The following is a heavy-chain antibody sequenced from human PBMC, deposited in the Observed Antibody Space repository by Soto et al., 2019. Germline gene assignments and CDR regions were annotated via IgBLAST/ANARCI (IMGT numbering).Heavy chain of an antibody. V-gene: IGHV4-34*01. J-gene: IGHJ4*02. D-gene: IGHD3-3*01. Sequence: QVQLQQWGAGLLKPSETLSLTCAVYGGSFSGYYWSWIRQPPGKGLEWIGEINHSGSTNYNPSLMSRVTLSVDTSKNQFSLKLSSVTAADTAVYYCARGGRNFWSGYNFPLLPDFAYWGQGTLVTVSS. CDR2: INHSGST. CDR1: GGSFSGYY. CDR3: ARGGRNFWSGYNFPLLPDFAY.